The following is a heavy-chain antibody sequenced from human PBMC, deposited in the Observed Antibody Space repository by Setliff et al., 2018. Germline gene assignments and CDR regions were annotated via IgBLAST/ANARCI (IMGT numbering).Heavy chain of an antibody. V-gene: IGHV5-51*01. CDR1: GYTFTNYW. CDR3: AIIDDAIMDLDY. Sequence: GESLKISCKGSGYTFTNYWIAWVRQMPGKGLEYMGIIYPADSDTTYSPSFQGQVTISADKSINTAYLQWRSLKASDTAIYFCAIIDDAIMDLDYWGQGTLVTAPQ. D-gene: IGHD3-16*01. CDR2: IYPADSDT. J-gene: IGHJ4*02.